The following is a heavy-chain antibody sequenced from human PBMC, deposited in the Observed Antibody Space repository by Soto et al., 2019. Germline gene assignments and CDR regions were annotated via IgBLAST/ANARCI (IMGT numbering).Heavy chain of an antibody. D-gene: IGHD5-12*01. CDR3: ATRDGYNSGGEY. CDR2: IYYSGST. Sequence: DLEWIGYIYYSGSTYYNPSLKSRVTISVDTSKNQFSLKLSSVTAADTAVYYCATRDGYNSGGEYWGQGTLVTVSS. J-gene: IGHJ4*02. V-gene: IGHV4-31*02.